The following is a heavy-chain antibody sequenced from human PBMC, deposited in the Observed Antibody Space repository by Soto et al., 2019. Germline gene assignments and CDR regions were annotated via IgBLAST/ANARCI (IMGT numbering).Heavy chain of an antibody. V-gene: IGHV1-3*04. CDR1: GYTFTSYA. D-gene: IGHD3-16*01. CDR3: ANALGLYYFDY. J-gene: IGHJ4*02. CDR2: INTGNGNT. Sequence: QVQLVQSGAEVKKPGASVKVSCKASGYTFTSYAMHWVRQAPGQRLEWMGWINTGNGNTKYSQKFQGRVTITRDTSASTAYMELSSLRSEDTAVYYCANALGLYYFDYWGQGTLVTVSS.